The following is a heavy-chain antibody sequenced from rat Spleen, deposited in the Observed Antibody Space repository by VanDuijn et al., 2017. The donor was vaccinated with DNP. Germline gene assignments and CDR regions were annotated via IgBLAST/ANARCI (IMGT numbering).Heavy chain of an antibody. V-gene: IGHV5-7*01. D-gene: IGHD1-11*01. CDR1: GFTFSDYN. Sequence: EVQLVESGGGLVQPGRSLKLSCIASGFTFSDYNMAWVRQAPKKGLEWVATISYDDSSTYYRDSVKGRFTISRDNTKSTLYLQVNSLRSEYTATYYCTSLNDGRDYWGQGVMVTVSS. CDR3: TSLNDGRDY. CDR2: ISYDDSST. J-gene: IGHJ2*01.